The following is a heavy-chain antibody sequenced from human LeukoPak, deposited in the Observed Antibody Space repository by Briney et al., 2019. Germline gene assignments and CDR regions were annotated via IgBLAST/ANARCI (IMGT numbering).Heavy chain of an antibody. Sequence: GGSLRLSCAASGFTFSSYSMNWVRQAPGKGLEWVSYISSSSSTIYYADSVKGRFIISRDNAKNSLYLQMNSMRAEDTAVYYCAREEFGYGSGSSNWFDPWGQGTLVTVSS. J-gene: IGHJ5*02. CDR2: ISSSSSTI. CDR3: AREEFGYGSGSSNWFDP. D-gene: IGHD3-10*01. CDR1: GFTFSSYS. V-gene: IGHV3-48*01.